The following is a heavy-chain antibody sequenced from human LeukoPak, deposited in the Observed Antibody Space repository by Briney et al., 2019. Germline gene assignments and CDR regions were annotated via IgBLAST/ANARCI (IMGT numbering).Heavy chain of an antibody. CDR2: ISHSGSTI. Sequence: GSLRLSCAASGFTFSSFSMSWVRQAPGKGLEWVSYISHSGSTIYYADSVKGRFTISRDNAKNSLYLQMNSLRAEDTAMYYCARDDPLLPTSHFDFWGQGTLLTVSS. V-gene: IGHV3-48*04. D-gene: IGHD3-22*01. CDR1: GFTFSSFS. J-gene: IGHJ4*02. CDR3: ARDDPLLPTSHFDF.